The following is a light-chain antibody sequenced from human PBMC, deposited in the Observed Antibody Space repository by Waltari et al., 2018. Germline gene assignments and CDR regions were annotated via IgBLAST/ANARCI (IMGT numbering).Light chain of an antibody. J-gene: IGLJ3*02. Sequence: QLVLTQSPSASASLGASIKLTCTLSSGHSSNVIAWLQQQPEKGPRYLMKVNSDGSQTRGNGIPDRFSGSSSGAERDLTISSLQSEEEADYYCQTGGHGTWVFGGGTKLTVL. CDR2: VNSDGSQ. V-gene: IGLV4-69*01. CDR1: SGHSSNV. CDR3: QTGGHGTWV.